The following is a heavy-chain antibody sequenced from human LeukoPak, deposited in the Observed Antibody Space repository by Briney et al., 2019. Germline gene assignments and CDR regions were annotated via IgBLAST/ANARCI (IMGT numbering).Heavy chain of an antibody. CDR3: AKDLRPDGINDFDH. Sequence: GGSLKLSCTASGLTLSNYWMIWVRQAPGKGLQWVAKIKQDGSEKYYVDSVKGRFTISRDNSKNTLYLQMNSLRAEDTAVYYCAKDLRPDGINDFDHWGQGTLVTVSS. J-gene: IGHJ4*02. D-gene: IGHD1-1*01. CDR1: GLTLSNYW. CDR2: IKQDGSEK. V-gene: IGHV3-7*03.